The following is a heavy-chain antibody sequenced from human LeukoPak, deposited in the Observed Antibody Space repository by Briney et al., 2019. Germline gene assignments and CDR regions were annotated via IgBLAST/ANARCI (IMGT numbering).Heavy chain of an antibody. Sequence: QPGGSLRLSCVASGITFTKYAMSWVRQAPGKGLEWVSSISISGGSTYYADSVKGRFTISRDNSKNTLYLQMNSLRAEDTAVYYCGRVGGWFGELSPIDYWGQGTLVTVSS. CDR2: ISISGGST. D-gene: IGHD3-10*01. J-gene: IGHJ4*02. V-gene: IGHV3-23*01. CDR3: GRVGGWFGELSPIDY. CDR1: GITFTKYA.